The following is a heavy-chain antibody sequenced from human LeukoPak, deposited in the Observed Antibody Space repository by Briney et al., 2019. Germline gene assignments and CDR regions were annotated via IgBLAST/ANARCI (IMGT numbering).Heavy chain of an antibody. CDR2: INHSGST. CDR1: WGSLCCYY. V-gene: IGHV4-34*01. J-gene: IGHJ4*02. Sequence: SETLSLTRGVYWGSLCCYYWRWIPPPPGEGVGWVGEINHSGSTNYNPSLKSRVTISVDTSKNQFSLKLSSVTAADTAVYYCARGLYSSGWYAWRDYWGQRTLVTVSS. CDR3: ARGLYSSGWYAWRDY. D-gene: IGHD6-19*01.